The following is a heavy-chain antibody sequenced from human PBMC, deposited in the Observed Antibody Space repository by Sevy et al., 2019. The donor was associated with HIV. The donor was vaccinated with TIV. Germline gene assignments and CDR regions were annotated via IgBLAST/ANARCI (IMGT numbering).Heavy chain of an antibody. D-gene: IGHD6-6*01. V-gene: IGHV3-66*01. Sequence: GGYLRLSCAASEFTVNTHYMSWVRQAPGKGLEWVSVIYSGGSEYYADSVKGRFTISKDNYTNMLYLQMKTMRAEDTDVYYCASETTIAAFDAFDIWGQGTMVTVSS. CDR1: EFTVNTHY. CDR2: IYSGGSE. CDR3: ASETTIAAFDAFDI. J-gene: IGHJ3*02.